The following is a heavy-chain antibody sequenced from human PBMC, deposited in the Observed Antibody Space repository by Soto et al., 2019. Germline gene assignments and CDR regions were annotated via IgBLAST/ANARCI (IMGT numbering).Heavy chain of an antibody. CDR2: IIPIFGTA. Sequence: SVKVSCKASGGTFSSYAISWVRQAPGQGLEWMGGIIPIFGTANYAQKFQGRVTITADESTSTAYMGLSSLRSEDTAVYYCARRRITIFGVVTNFDYWGQGTLVTVSS. J-gene: IGHJ4*02. CDR1: GGTFSSYA. D-gene: IGHD3-3*01. V-gene: IGHV1-69*13. CDR3: ARRRITIFGVVTNFDY.